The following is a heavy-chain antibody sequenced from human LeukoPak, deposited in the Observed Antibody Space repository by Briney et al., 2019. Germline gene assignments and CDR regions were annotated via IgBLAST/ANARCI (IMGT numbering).Heavy chain of an antibody. CDR2: FDPEGGET. J-gene: IGHJ4*02. CDR3: ASSYGSGSHFDY. CDR1: GYTLTELS. Sequence: ASVKVSCKVSGYTLTELSMHWVRQAPGKGLEWMGGFDPEGGETIYAQKFQGRVTMTEDTSTDTAYMELSSLRSDDTAVYYCASSYGSGSHFDYWGQGTLVTVSS. D-gene: IGHD3-10*01. V-gene: IGHV1-24*01.